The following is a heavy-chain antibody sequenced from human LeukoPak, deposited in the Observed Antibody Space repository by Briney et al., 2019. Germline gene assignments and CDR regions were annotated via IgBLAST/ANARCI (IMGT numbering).Heavy chain of an antibody. CDR1: GFTFSSYW. J-gene: IGHJ4*02. Sequence: GGSLRLSCAASGFTFSSYWMSWVRQAPGKGLEWVAVISYDGSNKYYADSVKGRFTISRDNSKNTLYLQMNSLRAEDTAVYYCARVAHLLCFDYWGQGTLVTVSS. CDR2: ISYDGSNK. V-gene: IGHV3-30-3*01. CDR3: ARVAHLLCFDY. D-gene: IGHD2-2*01.